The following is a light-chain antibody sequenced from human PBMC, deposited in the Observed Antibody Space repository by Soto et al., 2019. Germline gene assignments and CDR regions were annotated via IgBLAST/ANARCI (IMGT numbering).Light chain of an antibody. CDR2: EVS. V-gene: IGLV2-14*01. Sequence: QSALTQPASVSGSPGQSITISCTGTSSDVGGYNYVSWYQQHPGKAPKLMIYEVSHRPSGVSNRFSGSKSGNTASLAISGLRSEDEADYYCAAWDDSVSVLVFGGGTKLTVL. J-gene: IGLJ2*01. CDR3: AAWDDSVSVLV. CDR1: SSDVGGYNY.